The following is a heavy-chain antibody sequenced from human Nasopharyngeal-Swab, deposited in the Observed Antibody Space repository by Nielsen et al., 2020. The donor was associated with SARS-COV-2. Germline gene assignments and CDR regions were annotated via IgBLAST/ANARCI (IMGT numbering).Heavy chain of an antibody. J-gene: IGHJ6*03. CDR3: ASLRRGSSGYYLFHYSYYYYMDV. CDR2: IYHSGST. Sequence: WIRKPPGKGLEWIGEIYHSGSTNYNPSPKSRVTIAVDKTKNQITLKLSSVTAADTAVYYCASLRRGSSGYYLFHYSYYYYMDVWGKGTTVTVSS. V-gene: IGHV4-4*02. D-gene: IGHD3-22*01.